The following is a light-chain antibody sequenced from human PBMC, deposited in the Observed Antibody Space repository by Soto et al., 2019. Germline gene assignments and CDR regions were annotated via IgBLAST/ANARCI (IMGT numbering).Light chain of an antibody. CDR1: QGISSY. Sequence: DIQMTQSPSSLSASVGDRVTVTCRASQGISSYLAWYQQKPGKVPKLLSYAASTLQPGVPSRFSGSGSGTDFTLTISSLQPEDVATYYCQKYDSAASLTFGGGTKVEIK. CDR2: AAS. CDR3: QKYDSAASLT. V-gene: IGKV1-27*01. J-gene: IGKJ4*01.